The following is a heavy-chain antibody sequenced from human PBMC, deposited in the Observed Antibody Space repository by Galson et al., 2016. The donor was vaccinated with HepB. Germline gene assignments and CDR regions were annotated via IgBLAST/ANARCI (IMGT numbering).Heavy chain of an antibody. Sequence: SLRLSCAASGLTFSSYGMHWVRQAPGKGLEWVALIWYDGSNKYYADSVKGRFTISRDNSKNTLYLQMTSLRAEDTAVYYCARVLGGTSTGYFDLWGQGTLVTVSS. CDR1: GLTFSSYG. CDR3: ARVLGGTSTGYFDL. V-gene: IGHV3-33*01. CDR2: IWYDGSNK. D-gene: IGHD1-1*01. J-gene: IGHJ4*02.